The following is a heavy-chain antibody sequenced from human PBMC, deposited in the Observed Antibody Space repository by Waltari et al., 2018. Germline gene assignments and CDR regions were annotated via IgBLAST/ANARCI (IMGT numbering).Heavy chain of an antibody. V-gene: IGHV3-53*01. Sequence: VDLVESGGGLIPPGRSVRRSCAASGLMISPISMIWFRRSPGDGPEWVAVIHCDGYTYYADSVKGRFTVSRDHARNTLYLQMNSLTAADTAVYYCARDLRSVDYGSSDEDYYMNVWGKGTTVTVSS. J-gene: IGHJ6*03. CDR2: IHCDGYT. CDR3: ARDLRSVDYGSSDEDYYMNV. CDR1: GLMISPIS. D-gene: IGHD3-10*01.